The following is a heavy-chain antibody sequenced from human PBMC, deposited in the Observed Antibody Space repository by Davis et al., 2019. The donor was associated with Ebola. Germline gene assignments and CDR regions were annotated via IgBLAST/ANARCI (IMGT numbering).Heavy chain of an antibody. CDR3: ARDSIVGATTSNWFDP. J-gene: IGHJ5*02. Sequence: GESLKISCAASGFTFSSYATHWVRQAPGKGLEYVSAISSNGGSTYYANSVKGRFTISRDNSKNTLYLQMGSLRAEDMAVYYCARDSIVGATTSNWFDPWGQGTLVTVSS. D-gene: IGHD1-26*01. V-gene: IGHV3-64*01. CDR2: ISSNGGST. CDR1: GFTFSSYA.